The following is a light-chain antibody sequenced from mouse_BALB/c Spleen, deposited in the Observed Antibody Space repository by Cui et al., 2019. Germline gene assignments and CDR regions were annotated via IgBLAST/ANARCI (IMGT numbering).Light chain of an antibody. V-gene: IGKV8-30*01. CDR3: QQYYSYPLT. Sequence: DIVMSQSTSSLAVSVGEKVTMSCKSSQSLLYSSNQQNYLAWYQQKPGQSPKLLIYWASTRESGVPDRFTGSGSGTDFTLTISSVKAEDLAVYYCQQYYSYPLTFGAGTKLELK. CDR2: WAS. J-gene: IGKJ5*01. CDR1: QSLLYSSNQQNY.